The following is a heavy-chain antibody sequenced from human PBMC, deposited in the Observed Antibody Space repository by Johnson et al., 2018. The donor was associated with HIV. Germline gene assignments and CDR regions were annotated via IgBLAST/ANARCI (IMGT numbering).Heavy chain of an antibody. Sequence: QVQLVESGGGLVQPGGSLRLSCAASGFTFSSYAMHWVRQAPGKGLAWVAVISYDGSNQYYADSVKGRFSISRDNSKNKLYLQMNSLRAEDTAVYYCARDRVITFGGVIGRGAFDIWGQGTMVTVSS. D-gene: IGHD3-16*02. CDR2: ISYDGSNQ. CDR1: GFTFSSYA. J-gene: IGHJ3*02. CDR3: ARDRVITFGGVIGRGAFDI. V-gene: IGHV3-30-3*01.